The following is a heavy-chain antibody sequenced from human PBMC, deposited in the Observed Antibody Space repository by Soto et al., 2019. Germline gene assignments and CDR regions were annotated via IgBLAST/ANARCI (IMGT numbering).Heavy chain of an antibody. CDR1: RFAFSSYG. Sequence: PRLSCAASRFAFSSYGMYWVHQAPGKGLEWVAVIWHDGNSEFYADSVKGRFTISRDNAKNTLYLQMNSLRVEDTAVYYCAREEIVLVPAAPDYYYHYGMDVWGQGTTVTVSS. V-gene: IGHV3-33*01. J-gene: IGHJ6*02. D-gene: IGHD2-2*01. CDR2: IWHDGNSE. CDR3: AREEIVLVPAAPDYYYHYGMDV.